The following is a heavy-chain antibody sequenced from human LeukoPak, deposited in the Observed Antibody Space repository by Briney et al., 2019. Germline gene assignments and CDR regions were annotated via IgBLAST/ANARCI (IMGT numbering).Heavy chain of an antibody. V-gene: IGHV4-59*01. CDR3: ARGEFTYYYDSSGPAGY. D-gene: IGHD3-22*01. CDR1: RGSIDNYY. Sequence: KPSETLSLTCTVSRGSIDNYYWSWIRQPPGKGLEWIGYIYYSGNTNYNPSLMSRVRMSVDRSKNQFSLKLSSVTAADTAVYYCARGEFTYYYDSSGPAGYWGQGTLVTVSS. J-gene: IGHJ4*02. CDR2: IYYSGNT.